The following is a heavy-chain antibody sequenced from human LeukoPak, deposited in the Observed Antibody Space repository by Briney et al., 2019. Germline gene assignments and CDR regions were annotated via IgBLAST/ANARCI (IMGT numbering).Heavy chain of an antibody. CDR2: INPSGGST. CDR3: ARLQVGNCGGDCYPLDY. D-gene: IGHD2-21*02. J-gene: IGHJ4*02. V-gene: IGHV1-46*01. Sequence: GSVKVSRKASGYTFTSYYMHWVRQAPGQGLEWMGIINPSGGSTSYARKFRGRATQTKARPTSTVHMAPNSRTSEHTAGYSCARLQVGNCGGDCYPLDYWGEGTLVSVPS. CDR1: GYTFTSYY.